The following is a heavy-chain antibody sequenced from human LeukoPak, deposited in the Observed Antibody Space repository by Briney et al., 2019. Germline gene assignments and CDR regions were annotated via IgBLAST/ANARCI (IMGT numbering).Heavy chain of an antibody. CDR3: AKSSGSYHSSYYFDY. Sequence: GGSLRLSCAASGFTFSSYAMSWVRQAPGKGLEWVSAISGSGGSTYYADSVKGRFTISRDNAKNSLYLQMNSLRAEDTALYYCAKSSGSYHSSYYFDYWGQGTLVTVSS. CDR2: ISGSGGST. D-gene: IGHD1-26*01. V-gene: IGHV3-23*01. J-gene: IGHJ4*02. CDR1: GFTFSSYA.